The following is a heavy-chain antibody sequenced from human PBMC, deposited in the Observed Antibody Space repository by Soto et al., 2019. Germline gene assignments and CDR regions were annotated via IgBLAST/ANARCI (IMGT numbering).Heavy chain of an antibody. CDR1: GYTFTSYY. Sequence: ASVKVSCKASGYTFTSYYMHWVRQAPGQGLEWMGIINPSGGSTSYAQKFQGRVTMTRDTSTSTVYMELSSLRSDDTAVYYCAGASIAARRGVWAAFAILRHATMVT. CDR2: INPSGGST. J-gene: IGHJ3*02. V-gene: IGHV1-46*01. D-gene: IGHD6-6*01. CDR3: AGASIAARRGVWAAFAI.